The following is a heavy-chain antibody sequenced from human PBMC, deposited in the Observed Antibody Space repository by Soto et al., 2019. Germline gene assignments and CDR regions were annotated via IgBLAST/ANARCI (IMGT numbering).Heavy chain of an antibody. CDR2: INHSGST. Sequence: QVRLQQWGAGLLKPSETLPLTCAVYGGSFSDYYWSWLRQPPGKGLEWIGEINHSGSTNYNPSLTSRVTISVDTSKNQFSLKLNSVTAADTAVYYCAREVPSRYFDLWGRGTPVTVSS. V-gene: IGHV4-34*01. D-gene: IGHD3-10*01. CDR3: AREVPSRYFDL. J-gene: IGHJ2*01. CDR1: GGSFSDYY.